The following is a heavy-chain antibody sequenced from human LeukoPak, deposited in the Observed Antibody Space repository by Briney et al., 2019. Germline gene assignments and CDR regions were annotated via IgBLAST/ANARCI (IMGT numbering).Heavy chain of an antibody. D-gene: IGHD4-17*01. CDR1: GYTFTGYY. CDR2: INPNSGGT. V-gene: IGHV1-2*02. CDR3: ARATVTINLFDY. Sequence: ASVKVSCKASGYTFTGYYMHWVRQAPGQGLEWMGWINPNSGGTNYAQKFQGRVTMTRDTSISTAYMELSRLRSDDTAVYYCARATVTINLFDYWGQGTLVTVSS. J-gene: IGHJ4*02.